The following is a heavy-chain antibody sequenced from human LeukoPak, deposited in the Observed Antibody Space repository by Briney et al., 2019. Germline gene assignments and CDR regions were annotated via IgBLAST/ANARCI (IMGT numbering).Heavy chain of an antibody. Sequence: GGSLRLSCAASGITFSSYAMSWVRQAPGKGLEWVSSISSSSSYIYYADSVKGRFTISRDNAKNSLYLQMNSLRAEDTAVYYCARGVGATTSYWGQGTLVTVSS. CDR1: GITFSSYA. V-gene: IGHV3-21*01. CDR3: ARGVGATTSY. CDR2: ISSSSSYI. J-gene: IGHJ4*02. D-gene: IGHD1-26*01.